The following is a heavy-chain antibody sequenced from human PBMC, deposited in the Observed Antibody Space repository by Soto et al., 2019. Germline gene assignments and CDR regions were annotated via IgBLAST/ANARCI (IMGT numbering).Heavy chain of an antibody. V-gene: IGHV4-31*03. CDR2: IYYSGST. Sequence: SETLSLTCTVSGGSISSGSYYWSWIHQHPGKGLEWIGYIYYSGSTYYNPSLKSRVTISVDTSQNQFSLKLSSMTAADTAVYYCARDIGSFCSSTSSYRGEYYHGLDVWGQGTTVTVSS. CDR1: GGSISSGSYY. D-gene: IGHD2-2*01. J-gene: IGHJ6*02. CDR3: ARDIGSFCSSTSSYRGEYYHGLDV.